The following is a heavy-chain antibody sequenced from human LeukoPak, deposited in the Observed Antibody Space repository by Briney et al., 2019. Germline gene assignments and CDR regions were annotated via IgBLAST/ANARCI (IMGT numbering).Heavy chain of an antibody. Sequence: GGSLRLSCAASGFTSSDHYMDWVRQAPGKGLEWIGRSRNKANSYSTEYAASVKGRFTISRDESENSLYLQMNGLKTEDTAVYYCGMGASIANYYSYMDVWGKGTTVTVSS. J-gene: IGHJ6*03. CDR2: SRNKANSYST. CDR3: GMGASIANYYSYMDV. D-gene: IGHD1-26*01. CDR1: GFTSSDHY. V-gene: IGHV3-72*01.